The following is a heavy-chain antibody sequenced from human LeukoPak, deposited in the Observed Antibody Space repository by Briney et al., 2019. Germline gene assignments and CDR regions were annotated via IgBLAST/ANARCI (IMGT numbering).Heavy chain of an antibody. CDR2: ISAYNGNT. V-gene: IGHV1-18*01. CDR1: GYTFTSYG. CDR3: ARGLSPGYSSSWENDY. D-gene: IGHD6-13*01. Sequence: ASVKVSCKASGYTFTSYGISWVRQAPGQGLEWMGWISAYNGNTNYAQKLQGRVTMTTDTSTSTAYMELRSLRSDDTAVYYCARGLSPGYSSSWENDYWGQGTLVTVSS. J-gene: IGHJ4*02.